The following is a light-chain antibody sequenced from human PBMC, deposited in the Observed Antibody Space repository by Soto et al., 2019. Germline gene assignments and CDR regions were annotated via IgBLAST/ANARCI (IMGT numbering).Light chain of an antibody. J-gene: IGLJ3*02. V-gene: IGLV1-44*01. Sequence: QTVVTQPPSASGTPGQRVTISCSGSGFNIGSHTVTWYQHLPGAAPRLLISSDNQRPSGVPDRFSGSKSGNSASLAISGLRSEDEADYYCATWDNSLTAWVFGGGTKLTVL. CDR1: GFNIGSHT. CDR3: ATWDNSLTAWV. CDR2: SDN.